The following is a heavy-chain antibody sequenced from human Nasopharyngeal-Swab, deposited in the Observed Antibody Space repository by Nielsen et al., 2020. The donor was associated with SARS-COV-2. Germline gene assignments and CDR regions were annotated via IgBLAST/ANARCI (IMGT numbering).Heavy chain of an antibody. CDR3: ARTQAGYSYVVYYYGMGV. V-gene: IGHV3-30*04. Sequence: GGSLRLSCAASGFTFSNYAIHWVRQAPGKGLEWVGVISYDGSNKDYADSVKGRFTVSRDNSKDTLYLQMNSLRTEDTAVYYCARTQAGYSYVVYYYGMGVWGQGTTVTVSS. CDR2: ISYDGSNK. J-gene: IGHJ6*02. D-gene: IGHD5-18*01. CDR1: GFTFSNYA.